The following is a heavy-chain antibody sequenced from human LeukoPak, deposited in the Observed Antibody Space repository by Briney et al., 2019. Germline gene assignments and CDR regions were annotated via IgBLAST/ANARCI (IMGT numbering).Heavy chain of an antibody. D-gene: IGHD6-13*01. Sequence: PGESLRLSCAASGFSFDDYGMSWVRQPLGKGLEWVSGINWNGGSRDYAASVKGRFTISRDNAKNSLYLQMNSLTVEDTALYYCVRDVNPSYSSSWYVSYYYYMDVWGKGTTVTVSS. V-gene: IGHV3-20*04. CDR1: GFSFDDYG. J-gene: IGHJ6*03. CDR2: INWNGGSR. CDR3: VRDVNPSYSSSWYVSYYYYMDV.